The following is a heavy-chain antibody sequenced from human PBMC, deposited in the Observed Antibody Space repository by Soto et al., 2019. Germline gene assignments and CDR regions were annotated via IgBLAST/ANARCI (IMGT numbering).Heavy chain of an antibody. CDR1: GYTFRNFG. CDR2: ISAYNANA. V-gene: IGHV1-18*01. Sequence: QIQLLQSGDEVKKPGASVKVNCKASGYTFRNFGISWVRQAPGQGLGWMGWISAYNANANYAQKFQCRLTMTADTSTSTAYMELRSLRSDDTAVYYCARENSYFDYWGQGTLVTVSS. CDR3: ARENSYFDY. J-gene: IGHJ4*02.